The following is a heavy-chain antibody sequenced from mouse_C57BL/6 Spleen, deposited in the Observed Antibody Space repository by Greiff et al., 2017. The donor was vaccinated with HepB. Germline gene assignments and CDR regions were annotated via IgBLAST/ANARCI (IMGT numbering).Heavy chain of an antibody. J-gene: IGHJ4*01. D-gene: IGHD2-2*01. CDR2: IYPGSGNT. Sequence: QVQLQQSGPELVKPGASVKISCKASGYSFTSYYIHWVKQRPGQGLEWIGWIYPGSGNTKYNEKFKGKATLTADTSSSTAYMQLSSLTSEDSAVYYCARGGGLRERYYAMDYWGQGTSVTVSS. CDR3: ARGGGLRERYYAMDY. CDR1: GYSFTSYY. V-gene: IGHV1-66*01.